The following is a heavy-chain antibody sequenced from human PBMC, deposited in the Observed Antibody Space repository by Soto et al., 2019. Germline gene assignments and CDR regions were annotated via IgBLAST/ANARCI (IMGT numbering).Heavy chain of an antibody. V-gene: IGHV3-23*01. CDR3: ARVNSGGDSCIDY. CDR1: GFTFSSYA. J-gene: IGHJ4*02. D-gene: IGHD2-21*02. CDR2: ISGSGGST. Sequence: AASGFTFSSYAMSWVRQAPGKGLEWVSAISGSGGSTYYADSVKGRFTISRDNSKNTLYLQMNSLRAEDTAVYYCARVNSGGDSCIDYWGQGTLVTVSS.